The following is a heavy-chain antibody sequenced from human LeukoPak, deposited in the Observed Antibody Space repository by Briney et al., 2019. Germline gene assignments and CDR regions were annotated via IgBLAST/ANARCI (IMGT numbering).Heavy chain of an antibody. CDR3: ARNHNGDYASQYNY. CDR2: INTATGNP. Sequence: ASVKVSCKASGYTFTRYAMNWVRQAPGQGLEWMGWINTATGNPTYAQGFTGRFVFSLDTSVSTAYLQISSLEAEDTAVYYCARNHNGDYASQYNYWGQGTLVTVPS. D-gene: IGHD4-17*01. CDR1: GYTFTRYA. V-gene: IGHV7-4-1*02. J-gene: IGHJ4*02.